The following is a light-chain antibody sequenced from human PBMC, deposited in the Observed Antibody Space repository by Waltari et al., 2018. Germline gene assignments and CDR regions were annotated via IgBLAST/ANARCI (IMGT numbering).Light chain of an antibody. CDR2: WAS. V-gene: IGKV4-1*01. Sequence: DIVMTQSPDSLAVSLGERATINCKSSQSLLYRYNNKNSLAWYQQKPRHPPKVLIYWASTRESGVPDRFSGSGSGTDFTLTISSLQAEDVAVYYCQQYESTPPTFGQGTKVEIK. CDR3: QQYESTPPT. CDR1: QSLLYRYNNKNS. J-gene: IGKJ1*01.